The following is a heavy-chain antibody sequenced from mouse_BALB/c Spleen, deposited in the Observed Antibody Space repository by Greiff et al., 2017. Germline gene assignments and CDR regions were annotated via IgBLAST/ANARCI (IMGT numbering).Heavy chain of an antibody. CDR2: INPYNGGT. CDR1: GYSFTGYT. D-gene: IGHD2-14*01. CDR3: AVVRRTGSYYAMDY. V-gene: IGHV1-18*01. Sequence: VQLQQSGPELVKPGASMKISCKASGYSFTGYTMNWVKQSHGKNLEWSGLINPYNGGTSYNQKFKGKATLTVDKSSSTAYMELLSLTSEDSAVYYCAVVRRTGSYYAMDYWGQGTSVTVSS. J-gene: IGHJ4*01.